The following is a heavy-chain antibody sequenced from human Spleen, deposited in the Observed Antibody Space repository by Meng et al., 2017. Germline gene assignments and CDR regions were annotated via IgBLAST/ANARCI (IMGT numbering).Heavy chain of an antibody. J-gene: IGHJ6*02. D-gene: IGHD7-27*01. CDR2: INQDGSEK. Sequence: GESLKISCAASGFTFSSFWMSWVRQAPGKGLEWVANINQDGSEKYYVDSVKGRFTISRDNAKDSLYLQMNSLRAEDTAVYYCARDLTGDSPAEAQDYSYYGMDVWGQGTTVTFSS. V-gene: IGHV3-7*01. CDR3: ARDLTGDSPAEAQDYSYYGMDV. CDR1: GFTFSSFW.